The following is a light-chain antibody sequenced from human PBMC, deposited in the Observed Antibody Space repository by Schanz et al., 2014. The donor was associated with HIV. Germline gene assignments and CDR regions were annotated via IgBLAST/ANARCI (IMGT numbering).Light chain of an antibody. Sequence: QSVLTQPPSVSGAPGQRVTISCTGSRSNIGAGFDVHWYQQLPGTAPKLLIYGNGHRPSGVPDRFSASKSGTSASLAITGLQAEDEADYYCQSYDNTLSGPVVFGGGTKLTVL. CDR1: RSNIGAGFD. V-gene: IGLV1-40*01. CDR2: GNG. CDR3: QSYDNTLSGPVV. J-gene: IGLJ2*01.